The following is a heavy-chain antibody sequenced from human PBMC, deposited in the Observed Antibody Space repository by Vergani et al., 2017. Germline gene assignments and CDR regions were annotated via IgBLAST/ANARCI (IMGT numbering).Heavy chain of an antibody. CDR2: ISLTGNII. Sequence: QVQLVESGGGLVKPGGSLRLSCAASGFPLSDYYMSWIRQAPGKGLEWVSHISLTGNIIHYADSVKGRFTISRDNTKNSLYLQMNSLRAEDTAVYYCARGYGRFDYWGQGTLVTVSS. J-gene: IGHJ4*02. CDR1: GFPLSDYY. CDR3: ARGYGRFDY. D-gene: IGHD4-17*01. V-gene: IGHV3-11*04.